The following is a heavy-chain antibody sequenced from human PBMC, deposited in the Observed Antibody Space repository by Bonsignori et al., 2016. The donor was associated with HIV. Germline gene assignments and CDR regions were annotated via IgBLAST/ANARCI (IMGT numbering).Heavy chain of an antibody. CDR3: ATSPGRNSGQSIYFYYYMDV. CDR1: GASVASTVYY. J-gene: IGHJ6*03. Sequence: SETLSLTCSVSGASVASTVYYWGWIRQPPGKGLEWIGAISYSGDTYYSPSLQSRLTMSVDTSKNQFSLRLSSVTAADTAVYYCATSPGRNSGQSIYFYYYMDVWGKGSTVTVSS. D-gene: IGHD1-14*01. CDR2: ISYSGDT. V-gene: IGHV4-39*07.